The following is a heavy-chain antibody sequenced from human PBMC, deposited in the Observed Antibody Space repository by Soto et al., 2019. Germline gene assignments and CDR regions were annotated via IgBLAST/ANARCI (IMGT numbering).Heavy chain of an antibody. J-gene: IGHJ6*02. D-gene: IGHD2-2*01. Sequence: ASVKVSCKASGGTFSSYAISWVRQAPGQGLEWMGRIIPILGIANYAQKFQGRVTITADKSTSTAYMELSSLRSEDTAVYYCARVVVVPAAYLSYYYGMDVWGQGTTVTVSS. CDR2: IIPILGIA. V-gene: IGHV1-69*04. CDR3: ARVVVVPAAYLSYYYGMDV. CDR1: GGTFSSYA.